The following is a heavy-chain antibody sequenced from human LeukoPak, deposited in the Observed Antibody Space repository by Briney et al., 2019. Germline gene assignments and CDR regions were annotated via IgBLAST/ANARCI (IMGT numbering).Heavy chain of an antibody. V-gene: IGHV3-7*01. CDR3: ARGIQLWLQYYYYYYMDV. D-gene: IGHD5-18*01. Sequence: RTGGSLRLSCAASGFTFSSSWMSWVRQAPGKGLEWVANIKQDGSERSYVDSVKGRFTISRDNAKNLLYLQMNSLRAEDTAVYYCARGIQLWLQYYYYYYMDVWGEGTTVTVSS. CDR1: GFTFSSSW. J-gene: IGHJ6*03. CDR2: IKQDGSER.